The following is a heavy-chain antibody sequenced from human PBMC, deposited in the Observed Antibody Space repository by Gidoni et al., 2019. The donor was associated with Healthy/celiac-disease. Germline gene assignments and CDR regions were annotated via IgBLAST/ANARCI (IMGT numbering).Heavy chain of an antibody. CDR3: ASLSTDYYYMDV. J-gene: IGHJ6*03. CDR2: IIPILGIA. V-gene: IGHV1-69*04. CDR1: GGTFSSYA. Sequence: QVQLVQSGAEVKKPGSSVKVSCKASGGTFSSYAISWVRQAPGQGLEWMGRIIPILGIANYAQKFQGRVTITADKSTSTAYMELSSLRSEDTAVYYCASLSTDYYYMDVWGKGTTVTVSS. D-gene: IGHD1-26*01.